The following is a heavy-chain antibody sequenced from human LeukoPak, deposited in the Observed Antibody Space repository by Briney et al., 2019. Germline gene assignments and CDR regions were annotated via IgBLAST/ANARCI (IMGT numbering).Heavy chain of an antibody. Sequence: ASVKVSCKASGYTFTSYYMHWVRQAPGQGLEWMGIINPSGGSTSYAQKFQGRVTMTRDTSTSTVYMELSSLRSEDTAVYYCASHSALSSGDDAFDIWGQGTMVTVSS. D-gene: IGHD7-27*01. CDR1: GYTFTSYY. CDR3: ASHSALSSGDDAFDI. CDR2: INPSGGST. J-gene: IGHJ3*02. V-gene: IGHV1-46*01.